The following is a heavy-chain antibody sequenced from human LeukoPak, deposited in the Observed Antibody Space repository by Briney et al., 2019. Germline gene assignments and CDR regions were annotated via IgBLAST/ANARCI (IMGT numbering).Heavy chain of an antibody. D-gene: IGHD3-10*01. V-gene: IGHV3-23*01. CDR3: AKDPPQHRLWFGELGI. CDR1: GFTFSSYA. J-gene: IGHJ3*02. CDR2: ISGSGGST. Sequence: GGSLRLSCAASGFTFSSYAMSWVRQAPGKGLEWVSAISGSGGSTYYADSVKGRFTISRDNSKNTLYLQMNSLRAEDTAVYYCAKDPPQHRLWFGELGIWGQGTMVTVSS.